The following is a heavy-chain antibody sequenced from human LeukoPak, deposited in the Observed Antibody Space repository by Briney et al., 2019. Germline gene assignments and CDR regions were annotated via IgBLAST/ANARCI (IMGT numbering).Heavy chain of an antibody. CDR2: TYYRSKWYN. V-gene: IGHV6-1*01. Sequence: SQTLSLTCDISGDSVSSNSAAWNWIRQSPSRGLEWLGRTYYRSKWYNDYAVSVKSRITINPDTSKNQFSLQLNSVTPEDTAVYYCARDITAATSFFIYMDVWGKGTTVTVSS. J-gene: IGHJ6*03. D-gene: IGHD2-15*01. CDR1: GDSVSSNSAA. CDR3: ARDITAATSFFIYMDV.